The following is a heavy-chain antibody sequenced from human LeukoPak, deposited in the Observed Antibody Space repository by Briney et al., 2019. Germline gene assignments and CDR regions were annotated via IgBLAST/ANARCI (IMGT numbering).Heavy chain of an antibody. CDR1: EYTLTSYY. J-gene: IGHJ6*02. CDR3: ASVYKHGMDV. D-gene: IGHD5-24*01. CDR2: IKPSGGT. Sequence: ASVKVSCKASEYTLTSYYLHWVRQARGQGLEWMAIIKPSGGTSHAQKFQGRVTMTRDTSASTVYMELSSLRSEDTAVYYCASVYKHGMDVWGQGTTVTVSS. V-gene: IGHV1-46*01.